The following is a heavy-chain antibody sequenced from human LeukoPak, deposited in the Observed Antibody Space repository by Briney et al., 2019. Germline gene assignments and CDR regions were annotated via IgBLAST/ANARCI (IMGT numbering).Heavy chain of an antibody. Sequence: SETLSLTCIVSGGSIGNNIYYWGWIRQPPGKGLECIGSIYYTGNTYYNPSLKSRVTISVDTSKNHFSLKLTSVTAADTAVYYCARLGGLNCGGTCRADPDIWGQGTMVTVSS. CDR3: ARLGGLNCGGTCRADPDI. J-gene: IGHJ3*02. CDR2: IYYTGNT. CDR1: GGSIGNNIYY. V-gene: IGHV4-39*02. D-gene: IGHD2-15*01.